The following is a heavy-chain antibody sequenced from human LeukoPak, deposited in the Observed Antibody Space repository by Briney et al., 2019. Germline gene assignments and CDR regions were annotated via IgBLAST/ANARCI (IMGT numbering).Heavy chain of an antibody. J-gene: IGHJ6*03. CDR1: GFTFSSYW. V-gene: IGHV3-7*01. Sequence: GGSLRLSCAASGFTFSSYWMSWVRQAPGKGLEWVANIKQDGSEKYYVDSVKGRFTIPRDNAKNSLYLQMNSLRAEDTAVYYCAREARYFDWLLVVTARHYYYYMDVWGKGTTVTVSS. CDR2: IKQDGSEK. CDR3: AREARYFDWLLVVTARHYYYYMDV. D-gene: IGHD3-9*01.